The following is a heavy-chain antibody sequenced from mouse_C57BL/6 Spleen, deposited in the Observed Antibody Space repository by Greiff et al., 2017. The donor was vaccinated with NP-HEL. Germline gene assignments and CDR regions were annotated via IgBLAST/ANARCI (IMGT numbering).Heavy chain of an antibody. V-gene: IGHV1-82*01. CDR3: ARGGDYYGSTPY. CDR1: GYAFSSSW. D-gene: IGHD1-1*01. Sequence: VQLQQSGPELVKPGASVKISCKASGYAFSSSWMNWVKQRPGKGLEWIGRIYPGDGDTNYNGKFKGKATLTADKSSSTAYMQRSSLTSEDSAVYFCARGGDYYGSTPYWGQGTLVTVSA. CDR2: IYPGDGDT. J-gene: IGHJ3*01.